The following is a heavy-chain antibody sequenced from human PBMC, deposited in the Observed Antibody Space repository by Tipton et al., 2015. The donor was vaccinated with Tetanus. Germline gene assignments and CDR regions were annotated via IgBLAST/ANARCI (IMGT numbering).Heavy chain of an antibody. V-gene: IGHV1-2*02. CDR1: GYTFTGDF. CDR3: ANSIAVGDTFPVVLNSFHAMDV. D-gene: IGHD6-19*01. CDR2: INPNSGGT. Sequence: QSGPEVKKPGASVTVSCKASGYTFTGDFIHWVRQAPGQGLEWMGWINPNSGGTNYAQKFRGRVTMTRDTSINTAYMELSSLRSDDTGVYYCANSIAVGDTFPVVLNSFHAMDVWGHGTTVIVS. J-gene: IGHJ6*02.